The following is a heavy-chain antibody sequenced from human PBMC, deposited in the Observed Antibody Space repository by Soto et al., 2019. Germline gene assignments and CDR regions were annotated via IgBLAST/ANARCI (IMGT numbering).Heavy chain of an antibody. CDR2: IYYTGTT. CDR3: ARLSTRSSSAC. D-gene: IGHD6-6*01. Sequence: SETLSLTCSVSGGSITSDSYYWGWIRQPPGQGLAWIGTIYYTGTTYYNPSLKSRVTISVDTSKNQFSLELVSVSAADSAVYYCARLSTRSSSACWGQGILVTVSS. CDR1: GGSITSDSYY. V-gene: IGHV4-39*01. J-gene: IGHJ4*02.